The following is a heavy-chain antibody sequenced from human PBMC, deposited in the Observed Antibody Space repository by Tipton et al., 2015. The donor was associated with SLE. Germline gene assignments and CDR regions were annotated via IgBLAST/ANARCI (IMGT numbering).Heavy chain of an antibody. CDR2: IYYSGST. V-gene: IGHV4-59*08. CDR1: GGSFSGYY. CDR3: ARLGNPMSFDY. J-gene: IGHJ4*02. Sequence: TLSLTCAVYGGSFSGYYWSWIRQPPGKGLEWIGYIYYSGSTNYNPSLKSRVTISVDTSKNQFSLKLSSVTAADTAVYYCARLGNPMSFDYWGQGTLVTVSS. D-gene: IGHD3-10*02.